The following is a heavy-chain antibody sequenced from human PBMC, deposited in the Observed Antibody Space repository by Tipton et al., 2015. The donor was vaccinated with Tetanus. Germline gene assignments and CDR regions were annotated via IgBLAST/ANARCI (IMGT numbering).Heavy chain of an antibody. J-gene: IGHJ3*02. D-gene: IGHD3-16*01. CDR2: IYYSGST. V-gene: IGHV4-30-4*01. CDR1: RDSVSTGNFY. Sequence: LRLSCTVSRDSVSTGNFYWSWIRHRPGKGLEWIGYIYYSGSTFYNPSLKSRVTISVDTSNNQFSLRLSSVTAADTAVYYCARTWGVWVTSIDAFDIWGQGTKVAVSS. CDR3: ARTWGVWVTSIDAFDI.